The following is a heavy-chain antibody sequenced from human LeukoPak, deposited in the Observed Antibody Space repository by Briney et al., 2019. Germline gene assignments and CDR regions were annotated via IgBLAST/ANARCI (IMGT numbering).Heavy chain of an antibody. Sequence: SETLSLTCAVSDYSISSGYYWGWIRQPPGNGLEWIGSIYHSGSTYYNPSLKSRVTISVDTSKNQFSLKLSSVTAADTAVYYCARGGWELLRLSIDYWGQGTLLTVSS. CDR3: ARGGWELLRLSIDY. D-gene: IGHD1-26*01. CDR1: DYSISSGYY. V-gene: IGHV4-38-2*01. CDR2: IYHSGST. J-gene: IGHJ4*02.